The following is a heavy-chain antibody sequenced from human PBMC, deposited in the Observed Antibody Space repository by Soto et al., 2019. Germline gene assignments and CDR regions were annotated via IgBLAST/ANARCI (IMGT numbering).Heavy chain of an antibody. CDR3: ARGIRTGNYVMDV. CDR2: IIPMFETV. CDR1: GGTFNNYA. D-gene: IGHD3-16*01. J-gene: IGHJ6*02. V-gene: IGHV1-69*01. Sequence: QEQLLQSGAEVRKPGSSVKVSCKASGGTFNNYAVSWVRQAPGQGLEWMGGIIPMFETVNYAQRFQGRLTIDADESTSTAYMELTSLTSAETCIYFCARGIRTGNYVMDVWGQGTTVTASS.